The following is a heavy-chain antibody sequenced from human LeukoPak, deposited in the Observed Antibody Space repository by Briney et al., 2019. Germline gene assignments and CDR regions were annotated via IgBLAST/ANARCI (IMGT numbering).Heavy chain of an antibody. V-gene: IGHV1-2*02. D-gene: IGHD3-10*01. CDR2: INPNSGDT. CDR1: GYTFTDYY. J-gene: IGHJ4*02. CDR3: ARDSGEVPDY. Sequence: GASVKVSCKASGYTFTDYYINWVRQAPGQGLEWMGWINPNSGDTNYAQKFQDRVTMTRDTSISTAYIELNLLRSDDTAVYYCARDSGEVPDYWGQGTLVTVSS.